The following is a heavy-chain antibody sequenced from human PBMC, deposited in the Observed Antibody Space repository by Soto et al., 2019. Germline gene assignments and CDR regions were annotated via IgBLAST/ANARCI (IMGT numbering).Heavy chain of an antibody. J-gene: IGHJ4*02. CDR1: GFSLSTSGLG. CDR2: IYWDDDK. V-gene: IGHV2-5*02. Sequence: QITLTESGPTLVKPTQTLTLTCTFSGFSLSTSGLGVGWIRQHPGKALEWLALIYWDDDKRYSPSLKSSLTITKDTSKNQVVLTLTNMYPMDTATYYCAHRRQILDYWGQGILVTVSS. CDR3: AHRRQILDY.